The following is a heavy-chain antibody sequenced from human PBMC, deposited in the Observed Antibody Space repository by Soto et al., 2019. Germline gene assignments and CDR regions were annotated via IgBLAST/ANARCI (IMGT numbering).Heavy chain of an antibody. D-gene: IGHD4-17*01. J-gene: IGHJ3*02. V-gene: IGHV3-23*01. CDR1: GFTFSSYA. Sequence: GGSLRLSCAASGFTFSSYAMSWVRQAPGKGPEWVSGISAAGGNTYYADSVKGRFTISRDNSKATLYLQMNSLRAEDTALYYCAKDPNGDFVGAFDIWGQGTVVTVSS. CDR2: ISAAGGNT. CDR3: AKDPNGDFVGAFDI.